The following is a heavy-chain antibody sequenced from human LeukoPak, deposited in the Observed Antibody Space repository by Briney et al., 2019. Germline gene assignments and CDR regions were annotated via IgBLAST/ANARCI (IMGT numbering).Heavy chain of an antibody. Sequence: GGSLRLSCAASGFTFSSYSMNWVRQAPGKGLEWVSSISSSSSYIYYADSVKGRFTISRDNAKNTLYLQINSLRAEDTAVYYCARVVRGDYAYFDYWGQGTLVTVSS. CDR2: ISSSSSYI. CDR1: GFTFSSYS. V-gene: IGHV3-21*01. D-gene: IGHD4-17*01. CDR3: ARVVRGDYAYFDY. J-gene: IGHJ4*02.